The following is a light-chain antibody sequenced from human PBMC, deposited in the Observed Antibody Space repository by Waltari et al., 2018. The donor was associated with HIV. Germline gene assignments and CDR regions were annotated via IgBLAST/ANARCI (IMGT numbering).Light chain of an antibody. Sequence: QSALTQPASVSGSPGQSITISCPGTSSAVGNYNHVSWYQQHPVKAPKVIIYDFNKRPSVVSNRFSGSKSGNTASLTIFGLQAEDEGLYYCCSYAVSIYVVFGGGTKVTVL. CDR3: CSYAVSIYVV. J-gene: IGLJ2*01. CDR2: DFN. V-gene: IGLV2-23*02. CDR1: SSAVGNYNH.